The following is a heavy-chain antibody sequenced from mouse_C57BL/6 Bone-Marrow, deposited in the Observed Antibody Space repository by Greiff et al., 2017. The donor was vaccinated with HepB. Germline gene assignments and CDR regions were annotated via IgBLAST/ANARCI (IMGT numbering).Heavy chain of an antibody. CDR1: GYTFTSYW. J-gene: IGHJ3*01. CDR2: IHPNSGST. D-gene: IGHD4-1*02. Sequence: QVQLQQPGAELVKPGASVKLSCKASGYTFTSYWMHWVKQRPGQGLEWIGMIHPNSGSTNYNEKFKSKATLTVDKSSSTAYMQLSSLTSEDSAVYYCASSSTGKFAYWGQGTLVTVSA. V-gene: IGHV1-64*01. CDR3: ASSSTGKFAY.